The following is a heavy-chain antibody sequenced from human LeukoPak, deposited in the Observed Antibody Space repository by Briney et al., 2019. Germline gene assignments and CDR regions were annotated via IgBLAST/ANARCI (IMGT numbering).Heavy chain of an antibody. D-gene: IGHD5-24*01. CDR2: IYYSGST. V-gene: IGHV4-59*08. J-gene: IGHJ4*02. CDR3: ARSRWLQLDY. Sequence: SETLSLTCTVSGGSMSPYHWGWIRQPPGKGLEWTGYIYYSGSTNYNPSLKSRVTISVDTSKNQFSLKLSSVTAADTAVYYCARSRWLQLDYWGQGTLVTVSS. CDR1: GGSMSPYH.